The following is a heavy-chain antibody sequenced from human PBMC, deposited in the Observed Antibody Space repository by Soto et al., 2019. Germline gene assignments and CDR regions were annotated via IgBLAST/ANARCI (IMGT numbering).Heavy chain of an antibody. D-gene: IGHD2-2*02. J-gene: IGHJ4*02. Sequence: PGESLKISCKGSGYSFTSYCIGWVLQMPGKGPEWMGIIYPGDSDTRYSPSFQGQVTISADKSISTAYLQWSSLKASDTAVYYCARHTHCSRTSCYRDYWGQGTLVTVSS. V-gene: IGHV5-51*01. CDR2: IYPGDSDT. CDR1: GYSFTSYC. CDR3: ARHTHCSRTSCYRDY.